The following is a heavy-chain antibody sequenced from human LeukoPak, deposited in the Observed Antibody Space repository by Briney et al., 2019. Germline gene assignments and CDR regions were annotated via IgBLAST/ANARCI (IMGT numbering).Heavy chain of an antibody. V-gene: IGHV3-23*01. Sequence: PGGSLRLSCAASGFTFSSYAMSWVRQAPGKGLECVSAISGSGRRTYYADSVKGRFTISRDNSKNTLYLQMNSLRAEDTAVYYCAKAILTGSYRGYFDYWGQGTLVTVSS. J-gene: IGHJ4*02. CDR3: AKAILTGSYRGYFDY. CDR2: ISGSGRRT. CDR1: GFTFSSYA. D-gene: IGHD3-9*01.